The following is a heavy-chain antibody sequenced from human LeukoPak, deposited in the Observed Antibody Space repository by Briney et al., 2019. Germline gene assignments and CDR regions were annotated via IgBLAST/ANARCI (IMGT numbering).Heavy chain of an antibody. D-gene: IGHD5-12*01. Sequence: SETLSLTCTVSGGSISSYYWSWIRQPPGKGLEWIGYIYYSGSTNYNPSLKSRVTISVDTSKNQFSLKLSSVTAADTAVYYCARMITGGYVHFDYWGQGTLVTVSS. J-gene: IGHJ4*02. V-gene: IGHV4-59*01. CDR3: ARMITGGYVHFDY. CDR2: IYYSGST. CDR1: GGSISSYY.